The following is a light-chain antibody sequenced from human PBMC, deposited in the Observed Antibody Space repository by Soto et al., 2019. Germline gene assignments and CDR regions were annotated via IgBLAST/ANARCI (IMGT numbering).Light chain of an antibody. V-gene: IGLV2-14*01. CDR3: SSYTTGGSYV. CDR1: SSDVGGYNS. CDR2: DVS. Sequence: QSVLAQPASVSGSPGLSIAISCTGTSSDVGGYNSVSWYQQHPGKAPKLMIYDVSNRPSGVSNRFSGSKSGNTASLTISGLQAEDEGDYYCSSYTTGGSYVFGTGTNVTVL. J-gene: IGLJ1*01.